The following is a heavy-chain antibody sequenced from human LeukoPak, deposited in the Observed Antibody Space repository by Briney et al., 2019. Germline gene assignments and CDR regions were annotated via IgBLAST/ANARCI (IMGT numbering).Heavy chain of an antibody. CDR3: APRYCTNGVCYRDDAFDI. J-gene: IGHJ3*02. CDR2: IYYSGST. CDR1: GGSISSGGYS. Sequence: SETLSLTCAVSGGSISSGGYSWSWIRQPPGKGLEWIGYIYYSGSTYYNPSLKSRVTISVDTSKNQFSLKLSSVTAADTAVYYCAPRYCTNGVCYRDDAFDIWGQGTMVTVSS. D-gene: IGHD2-8*01. V-gene: IGHV4-30-2*03.